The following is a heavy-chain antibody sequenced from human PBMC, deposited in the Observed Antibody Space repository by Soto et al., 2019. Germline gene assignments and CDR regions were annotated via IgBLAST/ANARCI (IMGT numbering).Heavy chain of an antibody. CDR2: ISGSGGST. D-gene: IGHD3-16*02. Sequence: EVQLLESGGGLVQPGGSLRLSCAASGFTFSSYAMSWVRQAPGKGLEWVSAISGSGGSTYYADSVKGRFTISRDNSKNTLYLQMNSLRAEDTAVYYCAKGGYIFGGVIVINHFDYWGQGTLVTVSS. CDR1: GFTFSSYA. CDR3: AKGGYIFGGVIVINHFDY. J-gene: IGHJ4*02. V-gene: IGHV3-23*01.